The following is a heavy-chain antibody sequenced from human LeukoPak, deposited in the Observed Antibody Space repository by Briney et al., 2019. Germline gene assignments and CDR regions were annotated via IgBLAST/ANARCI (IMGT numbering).Heavy chain of an antibody. D-gene: IGHD3-9*01. Sequence: ASVKVSCKASGYTFTSYDINWVRQAPGQGLEWMGWMNPNSGNTGYAQKFQGRVTMTRNTSISTAYMELSSLRSEDTAVYYCARGALRYFDWSLYWGQGTLVTVSS. CDR3: ARGALRYFDWSLY. CDR1: GYTFTSYD. CDR2: MNPNSGNT. J-gene: IGHJ4*02. V-gene: IGHV1-8*01.